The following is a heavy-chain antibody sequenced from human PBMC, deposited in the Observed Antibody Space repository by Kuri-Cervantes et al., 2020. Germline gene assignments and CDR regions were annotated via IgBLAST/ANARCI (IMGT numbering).Heavy chain of an antibody. CDR2: ISSNTI. Sequence: GESLKISCAASGFTFSTYEMNWVRQAPGKGLEWVSYISSNTIYYADSVKGRFTISGDNAKNSLYLQMNSLRAEDTAVYYCARISRGYSGYGALDYWGQGTLVTVSS. CDR1: GFTFSTYE. D-gene: IGHD5-12*01. CDR3: ARISRGYSGYGALDY. V-gene: IGHV3-48*03. J-gene: IGHJ4*02.